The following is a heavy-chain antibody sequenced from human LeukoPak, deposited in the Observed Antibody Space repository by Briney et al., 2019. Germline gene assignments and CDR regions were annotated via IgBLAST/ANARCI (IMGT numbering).Heavy chain of an antibody. CDR1: GFTFSSYG. J-gene: IGHJ4*02. V-gene: IGHV3-30*02. CDR2: IQYDGGNK. Sequence: PGGSLRLSCAASGFTFSSYGMHWVRQAPGKGLEWVAFIQYDGGNKYYADSVKGRFTISRDSAKNSLYLQMNSLRAEDTAVYYCASRYDYWGQGTLVTVSS. CDR3: ASRYDY.